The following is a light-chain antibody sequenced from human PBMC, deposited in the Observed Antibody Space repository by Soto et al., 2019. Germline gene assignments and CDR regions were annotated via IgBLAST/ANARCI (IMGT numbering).Light chain of an antibody. CDR1: QSVSSN. CDR3: QQYGSFIT. CDR2: GAS. V-gene: IGKV3-20*01. Sequence: DIVMTQSPATLPVSPGERATLSCRASQSVSSNLAWYQQKPGQAPRLLIYGASSRATGIPDRFSGSGSGTDFTLTISRLEPEDFAVYYCQQYGSFITFGQGTRLENK. J-gene: IGKJ5*01.